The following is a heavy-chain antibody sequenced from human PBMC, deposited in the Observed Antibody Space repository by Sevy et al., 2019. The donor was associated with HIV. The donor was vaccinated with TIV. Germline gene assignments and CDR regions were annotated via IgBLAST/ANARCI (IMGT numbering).Heavy chain of an antibody. Sequence: ASVKVSCKASGYTFTSYGISWVRQAPGQGLEWMGWISAYNGNTNYAQKLQGRVTMTTDTSTSTAYMELRSLRSDDTAVYYCARDSRSYYVDYYGMDVWGQGTTVTVSS. J-gene: IGHJ6*02. CDR1: GYTFTSYG. CDR2: ISAYNGNT. CDR3: ARDSRSYYVDYYGMDV. D-gene: IGHD1-26*01. V-gene: IGHV1-18*01.